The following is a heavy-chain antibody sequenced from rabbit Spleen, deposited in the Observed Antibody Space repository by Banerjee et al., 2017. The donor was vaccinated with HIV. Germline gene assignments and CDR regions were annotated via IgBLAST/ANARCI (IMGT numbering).Heavy chain of an antibody. D-gene: IGHD6-1*01. Sequence: QSLEESGGDRVKPGASLTLTCTASGFTLSSYWMCWVRQAPGKGPEWIACIYGGSRDSTYYANRAKGRFTISKTSSTTVTLQMTSLTAADTATYFCARDRDGKSDGYFTFDLWGQGTLVTVS. J-gene: IGHJ4*01. CDR2: IYGGSRDST. CDR1: GFTLSSYW. CDR3: ARDRDGKSDGYFTFDL. V-gene: IGHV1S40*01.